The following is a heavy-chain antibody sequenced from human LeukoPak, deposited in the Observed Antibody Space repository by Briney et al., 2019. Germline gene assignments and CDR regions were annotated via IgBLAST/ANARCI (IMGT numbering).Heavy chain of an antibody. Sequence: GESLKISCKGSGYSFTSYWIGWVRQMPGKGLEWMGIIYPGDSDTRYSPSFQGQVTISADKSISTAYLQWSSLKASDTAMYYCARPQTIWGGGCYPYYFDYWGQGTLVTVSS. CDR3: ARPQTIWGGGCYPYYFDY. J-gene: IGHJ4*02. CDR2: IYPGDSDT. CDR1: GYSFTSYW. V-gene: IGHV5-51*01. D-gene: IGHD2-21*01.